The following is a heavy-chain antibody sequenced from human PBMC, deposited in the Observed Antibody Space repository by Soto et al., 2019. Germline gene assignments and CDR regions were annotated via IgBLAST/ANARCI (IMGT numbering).Heavy chain of an antibody. J-gene: IGHJ5*02. Sequence: QVTVKESGPVLVKPTETLTLTCTVSGFSLSNAGLGVSWIRQPPGKALEWLAHIFSNDEKSYSTSLKRRLTISKDTSKSQVVLTMTSMDPVDTATYYCASTYSTSWYWFDPWGQGTLVTVSS. D-gene: IGHD6-13*01. V-gene: IGHV2-26*04. CDR1: GFSLSNAGLG. CDR2: IFSNDEK. CDR3: ASTYSTSWYWFDP.